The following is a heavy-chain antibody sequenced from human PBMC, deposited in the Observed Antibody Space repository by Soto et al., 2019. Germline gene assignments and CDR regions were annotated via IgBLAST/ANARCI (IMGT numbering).Heavy chain of an antibody. CDR2: ISAYNGNT. Sequence: AASVKVSCKASGYTFTSYAMHWVRQAPGQRLEWMGWISAYNGNTNYAQKLQGRVTMTTDTSTSTAYMELRSLRSDDTAVYYCARDLGYYDSSGYSFDYWGQGTLVTVSS. CDR3: ARDLGYYDSSGYSFDY. V-gene: IGHV1-18*01. J-gene: IGHJ4*02. D-gene: IGHD3-22*01. CDR1: GYTFTSYA.